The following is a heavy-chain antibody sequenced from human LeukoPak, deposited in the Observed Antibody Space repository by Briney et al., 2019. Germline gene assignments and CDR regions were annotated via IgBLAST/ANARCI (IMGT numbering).Heavy chain of an antibody. V-gene: IGHV4-59*01. D-gene: IGHD3-16*01. Sequence: SETLSLTCTVSGGSIRSYYWSWIRQPPGKGLEWIGYIYYTGSTNYNPSLKSRVTISVDTSKNQFSLKLSSVTAADTAVYYCASDTWAQTSQDAFDIWGQGTMVPVSS. CDR1: GGSIRSYY. CDR2: IYYTGST. CDR3: ASDTWAQTSQDAFDI. J-gene: IGHJ3*02.